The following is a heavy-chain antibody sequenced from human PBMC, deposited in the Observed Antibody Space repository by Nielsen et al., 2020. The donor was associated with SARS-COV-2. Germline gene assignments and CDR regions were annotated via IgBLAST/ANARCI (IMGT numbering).Heavy chain of an antibody. CDR3: ARVPLPHIVVVPAALFRLGMDV. Sequence: ASVKVSCKASGYTFTGYYMHWVRQAPGQGLEWMGRINPNSGGTNYAQKLQGRVTMTTDTSTSTAYMELRSLRSDDTAVYYCARVPLPHIVVVPAALFRLGMDVWGQGTTVTVSS. J-gene: IGHJ6*02. V-gene: IGHV1-2*06. CDR1: GYTFTGYY. D-gene: IGHD2-2*01. CDR2: INPNSGGT.